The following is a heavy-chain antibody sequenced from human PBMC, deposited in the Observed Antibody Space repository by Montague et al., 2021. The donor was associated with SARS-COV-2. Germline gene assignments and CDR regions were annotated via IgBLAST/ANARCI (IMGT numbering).Heavy chain of an antibody. CDR3: ARGGERSFHERRLDY. V-gene: IGHV4-59*01. CDR2: ISYSGST. Sequence: SETLSLTCTVSGGSISSYYWSWIRQPPGKGLEWIGYISYSGSTNYNPSLTSRVTISVDTSKNQFSLKLSSVTAADTAVYYCARGGERSFHERRLDYWGQGTMVTVSS. J-gene: IGHJ4*02. CDR1: GGSISSYY. D-gene: IGHD3-16*01.